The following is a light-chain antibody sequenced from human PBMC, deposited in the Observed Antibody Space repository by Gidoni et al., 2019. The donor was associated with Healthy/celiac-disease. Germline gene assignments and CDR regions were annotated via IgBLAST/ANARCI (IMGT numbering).Light chain of an antibody. V-gene: IGKV3-20*01. Sequence: IVMLPSPGPLSLSPGDSATLSCRASQSVSSCYLALYQQKPGQAHRLLIYGASSRANGIADRFSGRGAGTDFTLTISILEPEDLAVYYCQQYGSSRLTFGGGTKVEIK. J-gene: IGKJ4*01. CDR2: GAS. CDR1: QSVSSCY. CDR3: QQYGSSRLT.